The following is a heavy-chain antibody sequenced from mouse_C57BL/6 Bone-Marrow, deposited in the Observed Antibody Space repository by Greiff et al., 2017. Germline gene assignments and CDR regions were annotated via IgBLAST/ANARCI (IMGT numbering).Heavy chain of an antibody. Sequence: QVQLKESGAELVRPGASVTLSCKASGYTFTDYEMHWVKQTPVHGLEWIGAIDPETGGIAYNQKFKGKVILTADKSSRTDYMKLRSLTSEDSAVYYCTRTLLYYGYDAWFAYWGPGTLVTVSA. CDR1: GYTFTDYE. CDR2: IDPETGGI. D-gene: IGHD2-2*01. J-gene: IGHJ3*01. CDR3: TRTLLYYGYDAWFAY. V-gene: IGHV1-15*01.